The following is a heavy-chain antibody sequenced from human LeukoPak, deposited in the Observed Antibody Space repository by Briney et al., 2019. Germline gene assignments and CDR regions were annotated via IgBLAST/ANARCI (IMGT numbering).Heavy chain of an antibody. Sequence: GGSLRLSCAASGFAFSSYEMNWVRQAPGKGLEWVSYISESGTTIYYADSVKGRFTIARDNAKNSLFLQMNSLRPDDTALYYCSTDPRLLIYWGHGTLVTVSS. V-gene: IGHV3-48*03. CDR3: STDPRLLIY. CDR2: ISESGTTI. CDR1: GFAFSSYE. D-gene: IGHD2-8*01. J-gene: IGHJ4*01.